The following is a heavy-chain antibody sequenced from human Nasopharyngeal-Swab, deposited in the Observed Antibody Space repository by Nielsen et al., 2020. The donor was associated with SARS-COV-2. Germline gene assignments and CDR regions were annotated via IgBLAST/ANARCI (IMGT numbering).Heavy chain of an antibody. J-gene: IGHJ6*03. D-gene: IGHD3-3*01. CDR2: ISYDGSNK. CDR3: ARETKYYDFWSGYYNSLSTYYYYYMDV. V-gene: IGHV3-30*04. Sequence: GESLKISCAASGFTFSSYAMHWVRQAPGKGLEWVAVISYDGSNKYYADSVKGRFTISRDNSKNTLYLQMNSLRAEDTAVYYCARETKYYDFWSGYYNSLSTYYYYYMDVWGKGTTVTVSS. CDR1: GFTFSSYA.